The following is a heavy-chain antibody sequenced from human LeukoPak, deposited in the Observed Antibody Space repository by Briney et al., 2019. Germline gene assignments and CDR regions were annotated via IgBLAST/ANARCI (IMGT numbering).Heavy chain of an antibody. J-gene: IGHJ4*02. CDR1: GFTFSSYW. CDR3: AELDYGGNSGY. V-gene: IGHV3-74*01. CDR2: INTDGSST. Sequence: GGSLRLFCAASGFTFSSYWMHWVRQAPGKGLVWVSRINTDGSSTSYADSVKGRFTISRDNAKNTLYLQMNSLRAEDTAVYYCAELDYGGNSGYWGQGTLVTVSS. D-gene: IGHD4-23*01.